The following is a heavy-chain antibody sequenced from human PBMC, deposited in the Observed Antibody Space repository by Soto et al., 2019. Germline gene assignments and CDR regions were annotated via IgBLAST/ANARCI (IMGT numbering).Heavy chain of an antibody. D-gene: IGHD3-3*01. J-gene: IGHJ6*02. Sequence: GGSLRLSCVASGFTFSDYYMTWIRQASGKGLEWVAYISSSGSTIYYADSVKGRFTISRDNAKNSLYLQMNSLRAEDTAVYYCARKGTLECLLFSSRGHYGMDVWGQGTTVTV. CDR2: ISSSGSTI. V-gene: IGHV3-11*01. CDR1: GFTFSDYY. CDR3: ARKGTLECLLFSSRGHYGMDV.